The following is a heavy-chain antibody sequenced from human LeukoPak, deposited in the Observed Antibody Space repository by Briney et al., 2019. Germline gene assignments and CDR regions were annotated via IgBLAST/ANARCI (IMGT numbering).Heavy chain of an antibody. D-gene: IGHD3-10*01. CDR1: GFTFSRHG. CDR3: AKGVGGSANYYYMDV. J-gene: IGHJ6*03. Sequence: GGSLRLSCAASGFTFSRHGMHWVRQAPGKGLDWVAFIRNDGSNQYYADSVTGRFTISRDNSKNALNLQMNSLRPEDTAVYYCAKGVGGSANYYYMDVWGKGTTVTVSS. CDR2: IRNDGSNQ. V-gene: IGHV3-30*02.